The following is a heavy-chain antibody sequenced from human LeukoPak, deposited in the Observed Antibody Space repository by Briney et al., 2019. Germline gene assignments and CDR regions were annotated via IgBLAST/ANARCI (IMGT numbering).Heavy chain of an antibody. CDR3: ARATSLGGMDV. CDR1: GGSISSSSYY. J-gene: IGHJ6*03. CDR2: IYTSGST. Sequence: SETLSLTCTVSGGSISSSSYYWSWIRQPAGKGLEWIGRIYTSGSTNYNPSLKSRVTMSVDTSKNQFSLKLSSVTAADTAVYYCARATSLGGMDVWGKGTTVTVSS. D-gene: IGHD3-10*01. V-gene: IGHV4-61*02.